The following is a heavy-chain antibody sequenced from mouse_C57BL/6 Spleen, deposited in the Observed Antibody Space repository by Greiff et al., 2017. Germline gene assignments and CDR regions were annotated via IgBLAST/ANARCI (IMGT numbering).Heavy chain of an antibody. CDR2: IDPSDSYT. CDR1: GYTFTSYW. Sequence: VQLQQPGAELVKPGASVKLSCKASGYTFTSYWMQWVKQRPGQGLELIGEIDPSDSYTNYNQKFKGKATLTVDTSSSTAYMQLSSLTSEDSAVYYCARKGLLRPYYFDYWGQGTTLTVSS. J-gene: IGHJ2*01. D-gene: IGHD2-3*01. V-gene: IGHV1-50*01. CDR3: ARKGLLRPYYFDY.